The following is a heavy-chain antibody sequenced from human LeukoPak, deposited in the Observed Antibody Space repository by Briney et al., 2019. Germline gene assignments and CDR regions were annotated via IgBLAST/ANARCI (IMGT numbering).Heavy chain of an antibody. V-gene: IGHV4-59*01. D-gene: IGHD3-9*01. CDR2: IYYSGST. Sequence: SETLSLTCTVSGGPISSYYWSWIRQPPGKGLEWIGYIYYSGSTNYNPSLKSRVTISVDTSKNQFSLKLSSVTAADTAVYYCARDGAVLRYFDWLPFPGVDAFDIWGQGTMVTVSS. CDR3: ARDGAVLRYFDWLPFPGVDAFDI. J-gene: IGHJ3*02. CDR1: GGPISSYY.